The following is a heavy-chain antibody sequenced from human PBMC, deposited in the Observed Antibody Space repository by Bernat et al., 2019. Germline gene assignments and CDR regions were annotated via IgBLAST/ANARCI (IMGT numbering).Heavy chain of an antibody. J-gene: IGHJ4*02. V-gene: IGHV3-23*01. D-gene: IGHD1-26*01. CDR3: SRPGGSYVFRGFDS. CDR2: IGGSDGNT. Sequence: EVQLLESGGGLVQPGGSLRLSCAASGFTFSNYAMSWVRQAPGKGLEWVSAIGGSDGNTYYADSVKGRFTISRDNSKNILYLQMHSLRAEDTAVYSCSRPGGSYVFRGFDSWGQGTLVTVSS. CDR1: GFTFSNYA.